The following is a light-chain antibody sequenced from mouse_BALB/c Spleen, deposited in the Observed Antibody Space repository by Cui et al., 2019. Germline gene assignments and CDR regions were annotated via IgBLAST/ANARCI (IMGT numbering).Light chain of an antibody. Sequence: DIVMSQPPSSLAVSAGETLTMSCKSSQSMLNSRTRKNYLAWYQQKPGQSPKLLIYWASTRESGVPDRFTGSGSGTDFTLTSSRVQAEDLADYYCKQSYDLWTFGGGTKLEIK. V-gene: IGKV8-21*01. CDR3: KQSYDLWT. CDR1: QSMLNSRTRKNY. CDR2: WAS. J-gene: IGKJ1*01.